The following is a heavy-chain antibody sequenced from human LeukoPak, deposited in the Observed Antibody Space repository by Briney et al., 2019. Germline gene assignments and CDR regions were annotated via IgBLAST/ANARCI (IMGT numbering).Heavy chain of an antibody. Sequence: GGSLRLSCAASGFTFSSYWMHWVRQAPGKGLVWVSRINSDGSSTSYADSVKGRFTISRDNAKNTLYLQMNSLRAEDTAVYYCASMGYPDAFDIWGQGTMVTVSS. V-gene: IGHV3-74*01. D-gene: IGHD5-18*01. CDR1: GFTFSSYW. CDR2: INSDGSST. CDR3: ASMGYPDAFDI. J-gene: IGHJ3*02.